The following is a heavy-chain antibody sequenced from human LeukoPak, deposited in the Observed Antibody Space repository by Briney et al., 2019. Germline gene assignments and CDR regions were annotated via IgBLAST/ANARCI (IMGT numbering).Heavy chain of an antibody. CDR2: IYYTGNT. CDR1: GDSITGYY. CDR3: ASSRRVPGVSIGYFDS. V-gene: IGHV4-59*04. D-gene: IGHD3-10*01. J-gene: IGHJ4*02. Sequence: SETLSLTCSVSGDSITGYYWGWIRQPLGKGLEWIGNIYYTGNTYYNSSLKSRVTISLDTSKNQFSLKLSSVTAADTAVYYCASSRRVPGVSIGYFDSWGQGTLVTVSS.